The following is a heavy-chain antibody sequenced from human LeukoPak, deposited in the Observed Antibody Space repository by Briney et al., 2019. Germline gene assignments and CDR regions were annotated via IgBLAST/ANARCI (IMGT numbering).Heavy chain of an antibody. Sequence: PGGSLRLSCAASGFTFSDYAMSWVRQAPGQGLEWVSTISDDGSGTYYADSVKGRFTISRDNSKNTLFLQINSLRVEDSAVYYCATDRERDPSVYYLVGGQGTLITVSS. CDR1: GFTFSDYA. V-gene: IGHV3-23*01. CDR3: ATDRERDPSVYYLV. J-gene: IGHJ4*02. CDR2: ISDDGSGT. D-gene: IGHD3-22*01.